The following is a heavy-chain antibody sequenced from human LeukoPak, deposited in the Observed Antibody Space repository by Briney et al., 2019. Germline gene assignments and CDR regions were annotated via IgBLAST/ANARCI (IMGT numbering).Heavy chain of an antibody. Sequence: PGGSRRLSCAASGFTISSYSMHWVRQAPGKGLEWVSSISSSSSAIYFADSVKGRFTISRDNAKNSLYLHMNGLRDEDTAVYYCARPLTGGYSDFWGQGTLVTVSS. CDR1: GFTISSYS. D-gene: IGHD5-18*01. CDR2: ISSSSSAI. V-gene: IGHV3-48*02. J-gene: IGHJ4*02. CDR3: ARPLTGGYSDF.